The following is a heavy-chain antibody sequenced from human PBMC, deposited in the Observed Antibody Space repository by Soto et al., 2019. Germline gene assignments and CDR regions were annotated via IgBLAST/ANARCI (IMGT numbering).Heavy chain of an antibody. Sequence: SETLSLTCAVYGGSFGGYYWSWIRQPPGKGLEWIGEINHSGSTNYNPSLRSRVTLSVETSKNQFSLKLSSVTAADTAVYYCARLDIVVVPAANGRYYYYYGMDVWGQGTTVTVSS. CDR1: GGSFGGYY. CDR2: INHSGST. CDR3: ARLDIVVVPAANGRYYYYYGMDV. J-gene: IGHJ6*02. V-gene: IGHV4-34*01. D-gene: IGHD2-2*01.